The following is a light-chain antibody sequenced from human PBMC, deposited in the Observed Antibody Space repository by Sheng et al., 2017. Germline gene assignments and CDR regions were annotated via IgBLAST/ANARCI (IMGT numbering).Light chain of an antibody. CDR1: SSDVGRYNY. J-gene: IGLJ2*01. CDR2: DVS. CDR3: SSYTSTSTLV. V-gene: IGLV2-14*03. Sequence: QSALTQPASVSGSPGQSITISCTGTSSDVGRYNYVSWYQHHPGKAPKLMIYDVSNRPSGVSNRFSASKSGSTASLTISGLQAEDEAHYYCSSYTSTSTLVFGGGTKLTVL.